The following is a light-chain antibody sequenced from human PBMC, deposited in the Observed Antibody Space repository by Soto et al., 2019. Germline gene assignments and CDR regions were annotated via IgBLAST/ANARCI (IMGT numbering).Light chain of an antibody. J-gene: IGKJ1*01. V-gene: IGKV3-20*01. CDR2: GAS. CDR1: QRITSNY. CDR3: QQYDSSLWT. Sequence: ETVCTQSPGTLSLSPGEGATLSCRASQRITSNYLGWYQQKPGQAPRLLIYGASRRATGIPDRFSGSGSGTDFTLTISRLEPEDFAVYYCQQYDSSLWTFGQGTKVDIK.